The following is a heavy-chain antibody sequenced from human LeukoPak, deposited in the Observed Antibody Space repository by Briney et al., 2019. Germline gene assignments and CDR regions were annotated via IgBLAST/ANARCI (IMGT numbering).Heavy chain of an antibody. CDR1: GGSISSYY. J-gene: IGHJ3*02. CDR2: IYYSGST. D-gene: IGHD6-19*01. V-gene: IGHV4-59*01. CDR3: ARDPADGYSSSGWYGTGNDAFDI. Sequence: SETLSLTCTVSGGSISSYYWSWIRQPPGKGLEWIGYIYYSGSTNYNPSLKSRVTISVDTSKNQFSLKLSSVTAADTAVYYCARDPADGYSSSGWYGTGNDAFDIWGQGTMVTVSS.